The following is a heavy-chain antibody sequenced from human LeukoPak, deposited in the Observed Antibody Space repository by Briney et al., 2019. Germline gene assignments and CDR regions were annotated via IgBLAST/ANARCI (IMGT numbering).Heavy chain of an antibody. J-gene: IGHJ4*02. CDR2: INPDSGGT. V-gene: IGHV1-2*02. Sequence: GASVKVSCKASGYTFTGYYMHWVRQAPGQGPEWMGWINPDSGGTSYAQNFQGRVTMTRDTSISTAYVELSRLRSDDTAVYYCARVRVGDSYYFDYWGQGTLVTVSS. CDR1: GYTFTGYY. D-gene: IGHD1-26*01. CDR3: ARVRVGDSYYFDY.